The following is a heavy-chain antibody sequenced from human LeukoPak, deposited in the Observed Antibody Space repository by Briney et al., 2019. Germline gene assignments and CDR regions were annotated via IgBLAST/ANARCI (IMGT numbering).Heavy chain of an antibody. CDR2: IYYSGST. J-gene: IGHJ4*02. CDR3: ARSVPAAIGRYYFDY. CDR1: GGSISSYY. Sequence: TSETLSLTRTVSGGSISSYYWSWIRQPPGKGLEWIGYIYYSGSTNYNPSLKSRVTISVDTSKNQFSLKLSSVTAADTAVYYCARSVPAAIGRYYFDYWGQGTLVTVSS. D-gene: IGHD2-2*02. V-gene: IGHV4-59*01.